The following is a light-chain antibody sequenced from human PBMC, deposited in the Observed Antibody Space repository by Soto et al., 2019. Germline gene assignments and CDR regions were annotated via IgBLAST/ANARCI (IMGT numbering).Light chain of an antibody. CDR2: SNN. CDR3: TAWDDNLSLVV. Sequence: QSVLTQPPSASGTPGQRVTISCSGSSSNIGTNSVNWYQQLPETAPKRLIYSNNQRPSGVPDLCSGSKSGTSASLAISGHQAEDEADYYCTAWDDNLSLVVFGGGTKLTVL. CDR1: SSNIGTNS. V-gene: IGLV1-44*01. J-gene: IGLJ2*01.